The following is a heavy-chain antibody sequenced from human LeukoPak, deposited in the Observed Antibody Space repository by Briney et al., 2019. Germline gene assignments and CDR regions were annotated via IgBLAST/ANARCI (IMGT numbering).Heavy chain of an antibody. CDR2: INHIGST. CDR3: ARQGISSGWYTTAVYYFDY. V-gene: IGHV4-34*01. Sequence: SETLSLTCAVYGGSFSGYYWSWIRQPPGKGLEWIGEINHIGSTNYNPSLKSRVTISVDTSKNQFSLKLSSVAAADTAVYYCARQGISSGWYTTAVYYFDYWGQGTLVTVSS. D-gene: IGHD6-19*01. CDR1: GGSFSGYY. J-gene: IGHJ4*02.